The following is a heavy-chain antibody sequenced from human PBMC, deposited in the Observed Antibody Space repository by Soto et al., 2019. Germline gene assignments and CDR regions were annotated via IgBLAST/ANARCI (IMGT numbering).Heavy chain of an antibody. CDR2: ISAYNGDT. J-gene: IGHJ4*02. Sequence: QVQLVQSGTEVKKPGASVKVSCKASGYTFTSYGISWVRQAPGQGLEWMGWISAYNGDTNYAQKLQGRVTMTTDTSTTTADMELRSLRSDDTGVYYCARGLISRGYSYSFDYWGQGTLVTVSS. CDR3: ARGLISRGYSYSFDY. D-gene: IGHD5-18*01. V-gene: IGHV1-18*01. CDR1: GYTFTSYG.